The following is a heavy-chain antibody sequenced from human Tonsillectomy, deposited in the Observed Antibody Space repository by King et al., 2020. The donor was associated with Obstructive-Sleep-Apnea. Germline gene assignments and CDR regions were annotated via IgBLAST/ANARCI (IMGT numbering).Heavy chain of an antibody. V-gene: IGHV3-21*06. CDR3: ARGGNSSGYHGLDV. CDR2: ISSGSTYI. J-gene: IGHJ6*02. Sequence: VQLVESGGGLVKPGGSLRLSCAASGFTFSSYSMFWVRQAPGKGLEWVSSISSGSTYIYNADSVKGRFTISRENAKNSLYLQMNSLRAEDTAVYYCARGGNSSGYHGLDVWGQGTTVTVS. D-gene: IGHD3-22*01. CDR1: GFTFSSYS.